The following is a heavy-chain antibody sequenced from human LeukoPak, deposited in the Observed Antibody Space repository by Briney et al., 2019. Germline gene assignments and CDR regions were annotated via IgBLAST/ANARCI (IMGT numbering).Heavy chain of an antibody. J-gene: IGHJ4*02. V-gene: IGHV4-59*01. CDR1: GGSISSYY. CDR2: IYYSGST. D-gene: IGHD1-1*01. Sequence: PSETLSLTCTVSGGSISSYYWSWIRQPPGKGLEWIGYIYYSGSTNYNPSLKSRVTISVDTSKNQFSLKLSSVTAADTAVYYCAAGVPLLEAYDYWGQGTLVTVSS. CDR3: AAGVPLLEAYDY.